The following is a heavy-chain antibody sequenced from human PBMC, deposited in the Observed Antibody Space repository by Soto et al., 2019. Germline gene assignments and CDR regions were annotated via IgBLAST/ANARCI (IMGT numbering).Heavy chain of an antibody. Sequence: QVQLVQSGAEVKKPGSSVKVSCKASGGTFSSYTISWVRQAPGQGLEWMGRIIPILGIANYAQKFQGRVTITADKATSTADMELSSLRSEDTAVYYCARDWRTVTDYYDYGMDVWGQGTTVTVSS. V-gene: IGHV1-69*08. CDR3: ARDWRTVTDYYDYGMDV. CDR1: GGTFSSYT. D-gene: IGHD4-17*01. J-gene: IGHJ6*02. CDR2: IIPILGIA.